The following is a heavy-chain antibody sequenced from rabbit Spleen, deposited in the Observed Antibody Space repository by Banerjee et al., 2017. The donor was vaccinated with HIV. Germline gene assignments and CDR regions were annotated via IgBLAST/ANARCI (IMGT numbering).Heavy chain of an antibody. J-gene: IGHJ6*02. Sequence: LEESGGGLVTPGGTLTLTCTVSGFSFSSHWICWVRQAPGKGLAWIACIDTNDGDTDYENGPKGRFTISKSSSTTVTLQRTRRTAADTTAYGGARNDVTALEPWGRGTLGTVS. CDR1: GFSFSSHW. CDR2: IDTNDGDT. V-gene: IGHV1S45*01. CDR3: ARNDVTALEP.